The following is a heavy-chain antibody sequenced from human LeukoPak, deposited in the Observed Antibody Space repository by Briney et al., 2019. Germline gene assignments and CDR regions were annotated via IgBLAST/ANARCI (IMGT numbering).Heavy chain of an antibody. J-gene: IGHJ4*02. CDR2: INHSGGT. D-gene: IGHD3-10*01. CDR1: GFTFSNYW. V-gene: IGHV4-34*08. CDR3: VGYYYGSGSYHNYPNFDY. Sequence: GSLRLSCTASGFTFSNYWMTWVRQPPGKGLEWIGEINHSGGTTYNPSLKSRVTISVDTSKNQFSLKLSSVTAADTAVYYCVGYYYGSGSYHNYPNFDYWGQGTLVTVSS.